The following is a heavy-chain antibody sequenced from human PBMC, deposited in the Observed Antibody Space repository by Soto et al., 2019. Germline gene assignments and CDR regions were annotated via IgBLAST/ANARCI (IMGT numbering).Heavy chain of an antibody. CDR1: GYTFTDYD. CDR2: MNPSRGKT. J-gene: IGHJ4*01. V-gene: IGHV1-8*01. CDR3: STWGRDGWYTGFF. Sequence: QVQLVQSGAEVKTPGASVKVSCKACGYTFTDYDINWVRQAPGQGLEWVGRMNPSRGKTDYAQNFQDRVTMTTDTSISTAYLELSNLGYEDTAVFYCSTWGRDGWYTGFFWGQGTLVTVAS. D-gene: IGHD6-19*01.